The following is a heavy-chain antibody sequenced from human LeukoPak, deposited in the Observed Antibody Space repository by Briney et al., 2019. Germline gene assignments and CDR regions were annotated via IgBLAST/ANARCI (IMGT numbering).Heavy chain of an antibody. D-gene: IGHD3-16*01. CDR3: ARGGQLRYNDYVLDS. V-gene: IGHV4-30-2*06. J-gene: IGHJ4*02. CDR1: GAALSSGGYS. CDR2: SYHSGST. Sequence: SQTLSLTCAVSGAALSSGGYSWTWIRQSPGKGLEWIGFSYHSGSTYYSPSLKSRVTISVDLSKNQFPLKLSSVTAADTAVYYCARGGQLRYNDYVLDSWGQGTLVTVSS.